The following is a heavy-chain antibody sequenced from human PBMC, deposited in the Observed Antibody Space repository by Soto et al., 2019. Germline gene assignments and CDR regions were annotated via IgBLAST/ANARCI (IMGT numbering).Heavy chain of an antibody. CDR3: ARGTDWDRGVFDY. CDR1: GSSISDYY. D-gene: IGHD1-26*01. J-gene: IGHJ4*02. Sequence: SETLSLTCTVSGSSISDYYWSWIRQSPGKGLEWMGYFSHTGGTNYNPSLNSRLTLSANTSKKQLSLRLKSTTAADTAVYYCARGTDWDRGVFDYWGQGXPVTVYS. CDR2: FSHTGGT. V-gene: IGHV4-59*13.